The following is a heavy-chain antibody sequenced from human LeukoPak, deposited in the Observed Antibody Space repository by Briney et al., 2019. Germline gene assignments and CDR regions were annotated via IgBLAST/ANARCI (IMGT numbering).Heavy chain of an antibody. CDR1: GSTFSNYA. CDR2: ISYDGYNK. CDR3: ARVVVPAIHGLDY. D-gene: IGHD2-21*02. J-gene: IGHJ4*02. V-gene: IGHV3-30*04. Sequence: GRSLRLSCEAPGSTFSNYAMHWVRQAPGKGLEWVAVISYDGYNKYYADSVKGRFTISRDNSKNTLYLQMNSLRAEDTAVYYCARVVVPAIHGLDYWGQGTLVTVSS.